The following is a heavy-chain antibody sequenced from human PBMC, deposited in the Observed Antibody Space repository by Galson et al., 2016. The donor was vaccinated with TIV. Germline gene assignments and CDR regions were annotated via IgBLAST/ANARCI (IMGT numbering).Heavy chain of an antibody. J-gene: IGHJ4*02. Sequence: CTISGDSVSRNGVAWNWIRQSPSRGLEWLGRTYYTSKWYNDYAVFVKSRITINPDTSRNQFSLRLNSVTAADTAVYYCARRRALKGEYFDSWGLGTLVTVSA. CDR2: TYYTSKWYN. CDR1: GDSVSRNGVA. V-gene: IGHV6-1*01. D-gene: IGHD3-10*01. CDR3: ARRRALKGEYFDS.